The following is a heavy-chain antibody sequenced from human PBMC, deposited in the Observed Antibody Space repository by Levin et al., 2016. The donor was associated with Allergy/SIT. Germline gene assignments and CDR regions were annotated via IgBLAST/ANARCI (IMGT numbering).Heavy chain of an antibody. CDR3: TTGFGYGEEY. CDR1: GFTFSNTW. V-gene: IGHV3-15*01. CDR2: IKSKNRGATA. Sequence: GGSLRLSCAASGFTFSNTWMSWIRQVPGKGLQWVGRIKSKNRGATAAYAAPVRGRFTISRDDSNNRLYLQMNSLTIEDTALYYCTTGFGYGEEYWGQGTLVTVSS. D-gene: IGHD4-17*01. J-gene: IGHJ4*02.